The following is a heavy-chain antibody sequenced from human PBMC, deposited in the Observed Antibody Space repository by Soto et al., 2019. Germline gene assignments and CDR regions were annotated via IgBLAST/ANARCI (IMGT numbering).Heavy chain of an antibody. Sequence: ASVKVSCKASGYTFTSYAMHWVRQAPGQRLEWMGWINAGNGNTKYSQKFQGWVTMTRDTSISTAYMELRGLRSEDTAVYYCVRGPDYEGYFDYWGQGTLVTVSS. J-gene: IGHJ4*02. CDR1: GYTFTSYA. V-gene: IGHV1-3*01. CDR2: INAGNGNT. CDR3: VRGPDYEGYFDY. D-gene: IGHD3-22*01.